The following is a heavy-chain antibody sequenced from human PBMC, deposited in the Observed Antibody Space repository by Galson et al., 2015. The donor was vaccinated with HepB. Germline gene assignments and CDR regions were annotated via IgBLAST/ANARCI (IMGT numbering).Heavy chain of an antibody. D-gene: IGHD3-10*01. CDR2: IIPIFGTA. V-gene: IGHV1-69*13. J-gene: IGHJ4*02. CDR3: AVSGSGRYYFDY. CDR1: GGTFSSYA. Sequence: SVKVSCKASGGTFSSYAISWVRQAPGQGLEWMGGIIPIFGTANYAQKFQGRVTITADESTSTAYMELSSLRSEDTAVYYCAVSGSGRYYFDYWGQGTLVTVSS.